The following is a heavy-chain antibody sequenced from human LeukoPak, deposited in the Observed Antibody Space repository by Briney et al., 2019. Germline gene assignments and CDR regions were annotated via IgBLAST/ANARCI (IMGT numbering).Heavy chain of an antibody. J-gene: IGHJ4*02. Sequence: PGGSLRLSCAASGFTFSNAWMSWVRQAPGKGLEWVGRIKSKTDGGTTDYAAHVNGRFTISRDDSKNTLYLQMNSLKTEDTAVYYCTTVRRAVAGPIDCWGQGTLVTVSS. CDR3: TTVRRAVAGPIDC. V-gene: IGHV3-15*01. D-gene: IGHD6-19*01. CDR1: GFTFSNAW. CDR2: IKSKTDGGTT.